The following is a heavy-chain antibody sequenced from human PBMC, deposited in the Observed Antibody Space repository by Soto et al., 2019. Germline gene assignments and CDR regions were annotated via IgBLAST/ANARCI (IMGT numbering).Heavy chain of an antibody. CDR2: IMGSGGST. CDR3: AKRVYYYDSSGYFWFDP. Sequence: GGSLRLSCAASGFTFSSYAMSWVRQAPGKGLEWLSAIMGSGGSTYYADSVKGRFTISRDNPKNTLYLQMNSLRAEDTAVYYCAKRVYYYDSSGYFWFDPWGQGTLVTVSS. D-gene: IGHD3-22*01. CDR1: GFTFSSYA. J-gene: IGHJ5*02. V-gene: IGHV3-23*01.